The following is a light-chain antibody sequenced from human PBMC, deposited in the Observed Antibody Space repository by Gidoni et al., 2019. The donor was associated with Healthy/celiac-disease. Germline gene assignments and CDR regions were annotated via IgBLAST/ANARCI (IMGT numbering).Light chain of an antibody. CDR2: DAS. CDR1: QSVSSY. J-gene: IGKJ1*01. Sequence: EIVLTQSPATLSLSPGERATLSCRASQSVSSYLAWYQQKPGQAPRLRFYDASNRATGIPARFSGSGSGTDFTLTLSSLEPEDFAVYYCHQRSNWPTFGQGTKVEIK. V-gene: IGKV3-11*01. CDR3: HQRSNWPT.